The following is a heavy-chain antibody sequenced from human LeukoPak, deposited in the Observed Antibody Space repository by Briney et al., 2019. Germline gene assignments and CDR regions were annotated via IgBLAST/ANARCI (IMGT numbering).Heavy chain of an antibody. CDR3: ARASHDYGDYSHFDY. J-gene: IGHJ4*02. D-gene: IGHD4-17*01. CDR1: GYSISIGYS. Sequence: SETLSLTCTVSGYSISIGYSWGWIRQPPGKGLEWIGSIYHSGSTNYNPSLKSRVTISLDKSKNQFSLKLYSVTAADTAVYYCARASHDYGDYSHFDYWGQGTLVTVSS. V-gene: IGHV4-38-2*02. CDR2: IYHSGST.